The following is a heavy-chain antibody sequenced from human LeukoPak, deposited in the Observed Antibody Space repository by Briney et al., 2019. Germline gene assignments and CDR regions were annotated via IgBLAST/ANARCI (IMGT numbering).Heavy chain of an antibody. CDR1: GFIFSSYW. J-gene: IGHJ4*02. V-gene: IGHV3-7*01. CDR2: IKQDGSEK. Sequence: GGSLRLSCAASGFIFSSYWMTWVRQAPGKGLEWVANIKQDGSEKYYVDSVKGRFTISRDNAKNSLYLQMNNLRAEDTAVYYCARGGTRGYSPSDYWGQGTLVTVSS. CDR3: ARGGTRGYSPSDY. D-gene: IGHD5-18*01.